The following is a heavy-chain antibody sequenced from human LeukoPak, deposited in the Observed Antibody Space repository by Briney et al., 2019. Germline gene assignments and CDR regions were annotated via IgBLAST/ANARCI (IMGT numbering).Heavy chain of an antibody. J-gene: IGHJ4*02. D-gene: IGHD5-12*01. CDR3: ARVVDIVATIWFDY. CDR1: GFTVSSNY. V-gene: IGHV3-7*01. Sequence: QAGGSLRLSCAASGFTVSSNYMSWVRQAPGKGLEWVANIKQDGSEKYYVDSVKGRFTISRDNAKNSLYLQMNSLRAEDTAVYYCARVVDIVATIWFDYWGQGTLVTVSS. CDR2: IKQDGSEK.